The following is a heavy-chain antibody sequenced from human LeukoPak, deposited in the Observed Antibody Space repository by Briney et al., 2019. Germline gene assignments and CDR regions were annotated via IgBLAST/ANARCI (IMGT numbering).Heavy chain of an antibody. J-gene: IGHJ5*02. Sequence: ASVKVSCKASGYTFTSYGISWVRQTPGQGLEWMGWISAYNGNTNYAQKFQGRVTMTRDTSISTAYMELSRLRSDDTAVYYCARSPRVAGRNWFDPWGQGTLVTVSS. D-gene: IGHD6-19*01. CDR3: ARSPRVAGRNWFDP. V-gene: IGHV1-18*04. CDR1: GYTFTSYG. CDR2: ISAYNGNT.